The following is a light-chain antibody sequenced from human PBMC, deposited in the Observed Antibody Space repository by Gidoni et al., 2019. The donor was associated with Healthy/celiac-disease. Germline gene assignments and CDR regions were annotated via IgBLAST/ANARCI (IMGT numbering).Light chain of an antibody. V-gene: IGKV2-28*01. Sequence: SISCRSSQSLLHSNGYNYLDWYLQKPGQSPQLLIYLGSNRASGVPDRCSGSGSGTDFTLKISRVEAEDVGVYYCMQALQTPRTFGQGTKVEIK. CDR3: MQALQTPRT. CDR1: QSLLHSNGYNY. J-gene: IGKJ1*01. CDR2: LGS.